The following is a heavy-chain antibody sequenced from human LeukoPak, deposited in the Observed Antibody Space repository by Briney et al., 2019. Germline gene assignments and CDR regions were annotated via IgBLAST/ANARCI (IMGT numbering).Heavy chain of an antibody. D-gene: IGHD2-15*01. CDR2: ISAYNGNT. V-gene: IGHV1-18*01. J-gene: IGHJ4*02. CDR1: GYTFTSYG. Sequence: ASVKVSCKASGYTFTSYGISWVRQAPGQGLEWMGWISAYNGNTNHAQKLQGRVTMTTDTSTSTAYMELRSLRSDDTAVYYCARVCSGGSCYPGGFDYWGQGTLVTVSS. CDR3: ARVCSGGSCYPGGFDY.